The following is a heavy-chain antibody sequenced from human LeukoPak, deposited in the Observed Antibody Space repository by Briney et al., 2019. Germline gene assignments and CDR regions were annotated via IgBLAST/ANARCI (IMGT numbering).Heavy chain of an antibody. J-gene: IGHJ5*02. CDR1: GGSFSGYY. D-gene: IGHD3/OR15-3a*01. Sequence: SETLSLTCAVHGGSFSGYYWSWIRQPPGKGLEWIGEINHRGSTNYNPSLKSRVTISVDTSKNQFSLKLNSVTAADTAVYYCAGLAGANDPWGQGTLVTVSS. CDR3: AGLAGANDP. V-gene: IGHV4-34*01. CDR2: INHRGST.